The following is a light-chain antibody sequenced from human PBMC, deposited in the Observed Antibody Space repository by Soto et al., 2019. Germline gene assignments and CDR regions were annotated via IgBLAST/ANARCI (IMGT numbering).Light chain of an antibody. CDR3: QQYNTYPT. CDR2: HAS. Sequence: DIQMTQSPSTLSASIGDRVTIACRASQGISNWLAWYQQKPGKAPKLLIFHASRLESGVPSRFSGSGSGTEFTLTISSLQSDDFATYYCQQYNTYPTFGQGTKVEIK. J-gene: IGKJ1*01. CDR1: QGISNW. V-gene: IGKV1-5*01.